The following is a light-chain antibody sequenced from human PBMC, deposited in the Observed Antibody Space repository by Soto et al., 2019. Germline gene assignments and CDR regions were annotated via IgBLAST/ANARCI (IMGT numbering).Light chain of an antibody. V-gene: IGKV3-20*01. Sequence: EIVLTQSPGTLSLSPGERATLSCRASQSVSNYLAWYQQKPGQAPRLLIYGASRRAPVIPARFSGSGSGTDFSLTISRLEPEDFAVSYCQQYGGSPQTFGQGTNVEIK. CDR3: QQYGGSPQT. J-gene: IGKJ1*01. CDR2: GAS. CDR1: QSVSNY.